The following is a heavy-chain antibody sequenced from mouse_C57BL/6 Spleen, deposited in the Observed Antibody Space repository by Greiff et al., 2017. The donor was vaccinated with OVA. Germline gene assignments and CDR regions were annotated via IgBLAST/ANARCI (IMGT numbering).Heavy chain of an antibody. Sequence: VQLQQSGPELVKPGASVKISCKASGYAFSSSWMNWVKQRPGKGLEWIGRIYPGDGDTNYNGKFKGKATLTADKSSSTAYMQLSSLTSEDSAVYFCARCTTVVGAFDYWGQGTTLTVSS. CDR2: IYPGDGDT. CDR3: ARCTTVVGAFDY. CDR1: GYAFSSSW. J-gene: IGHJ2*01. D-gene: IGHD1-1*01. V-gene: IGHV1-82*01.